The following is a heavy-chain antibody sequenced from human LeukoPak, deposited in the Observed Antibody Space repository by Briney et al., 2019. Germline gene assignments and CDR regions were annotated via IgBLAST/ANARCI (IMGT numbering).Heavy chain of an antibody. Sequence: PSETLSLTCAVYGGSFSGYYWSWIRQPPGKGLEWIGEINHSGSTNYNPSLKSRVTISVDTSKNQFSLKLSSVTAADTAVYYCARGDYDFWSGYYSPFDYWGQGTLVTVSS. J-gene: IGHJ4*02. D-gene: IGHD3-3*01. CDR1: GGSFSGYY. CDR2: INHSGST. CDR3: ARGDYDFWSGYYSPFDY. V-gene: IGHV4-34*01.